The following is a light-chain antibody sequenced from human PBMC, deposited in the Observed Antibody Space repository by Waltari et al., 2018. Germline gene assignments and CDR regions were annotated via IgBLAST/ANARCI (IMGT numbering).Light chain of an antibody. J-gene: IGKJ2*01. Sequence: ETVMTQFPATLSVSPGETATLSCRASQSVSSNLAWYQQKPGQAPRLLIYGASTRATGIPARFSGSGSGTDFTITISSLQSEDCAVYYWQQYSKWPPHTFGQGTKLEL. V-gene: IGKV3-15*01. CDR1: QSVSSN. CDR2: GAS. CDR3: QQYSKWPPHT.